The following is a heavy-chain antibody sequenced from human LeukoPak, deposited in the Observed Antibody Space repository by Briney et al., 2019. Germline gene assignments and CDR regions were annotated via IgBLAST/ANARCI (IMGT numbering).Heavy chain of an antibody. CDR1: GFTFSSYA. V-gene: IGHV3-30*01. CDR3: ARDWSSSWKPFLGVDY. CDR2: MSYDGSNT. J-gene: IGHJ4*02. Sequence: GGSLRLSCVASGFTFSSYAMHWVRQAPGKGLEWVAVMSYDGSNTYYADSVKGRFTISRDNSKNTLYLQMDSLRAEDTAVYYCARDWSSSWKPFLGVDYWGQGTLVTVSS. D-gene: IGHD6-13*01.